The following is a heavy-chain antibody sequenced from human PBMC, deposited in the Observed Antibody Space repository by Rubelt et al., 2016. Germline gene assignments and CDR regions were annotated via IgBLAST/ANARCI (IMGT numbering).Heavy chain of an antibody. Sequence: QLQLQESGPGLVKPSETPSLTCTVSGGSISSSSYYWGWIRQPPGKGLEWIGSIYYSGSTYYNPSLKSRVTISVDTSKNQFSLKLTSVTAADTAVYYCARDTTFTYFDYWGQGTLVTVSS. CDR2: IYYSGST. D-gene: IGHD2/OR15-2a*01. V-gene: IGHV4-39*07. CDR1: GGSISSSSYY. CDR3: ARDTTFTYFDY. J-gene: IGHJ4*02.